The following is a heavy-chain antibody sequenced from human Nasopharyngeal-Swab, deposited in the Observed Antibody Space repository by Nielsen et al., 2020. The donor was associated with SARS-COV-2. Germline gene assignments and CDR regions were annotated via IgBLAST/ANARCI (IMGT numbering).Heavy chain of an antibody. V-gene: IGHV4-34*01. Sequence: SETLSLTCAVYGGSFSGYYWSWIRQPPGKGLDWIGEINHSGSTKYNPSLKSRVNISVDTSKNQFSLKVSSVTAADTAVYYCARGGYYCSSTNCYYYSGYYYGMDVWGQGTTVTVSS. CDR2: INHSGST. CDR1: GGSFSGYY. J-gene: IGHJ6*02. CDR3: ARGGYYCSSTNCYYYSGYYYGMDV. D-gene: IGHD2-2*01.